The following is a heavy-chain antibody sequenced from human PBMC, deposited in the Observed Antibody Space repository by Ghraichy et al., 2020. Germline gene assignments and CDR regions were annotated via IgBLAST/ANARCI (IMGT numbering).Heavy chain of an antibody. CDR2: ISSSGTIT. D-gene: IGHD4-17*01. J-gene: IGHJ3*02. V-gene: IGHV3-48*03. CDR3: ARDGDYGDYGYSDAFDT. CDR1: GFTFSTFE. Sequence: GGSLRLSCASSGFTFSTFEMNWVRQAPGKGLEWVSYISSSGTITYYADSVKGRFTISRDNAKNSLYLQMNSLRAEDTAVYYCARDGDYGDYGYSDAFDTWGQGTMVTVSS.